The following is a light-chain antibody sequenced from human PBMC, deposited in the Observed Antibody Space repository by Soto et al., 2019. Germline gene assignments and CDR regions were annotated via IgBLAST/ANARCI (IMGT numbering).Light chain of an antibody. CDR1: QSISSW. Sequence: DIQMTQSPSTLSASVGDRATITCRASQSISSWLAWYQHKPGKAPNLLIYKASSLESGVPSRFSGSGSGTEFTLTVSSLQPDDLATYYCQQYDSYPLTFGGGTKVEIK. V-gene: IGKV1-5*03. CDR2: KAS. CDR3: QQYDSYPLT. J-gene: IGKJ4*01.